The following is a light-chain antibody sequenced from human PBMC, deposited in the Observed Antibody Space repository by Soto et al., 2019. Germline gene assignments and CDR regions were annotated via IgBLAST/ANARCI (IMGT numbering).Light chain of an antibody. J-gene: IGKJ4*01. CDR3: QKYNSAPLT. Sequence: DIQMTQSPSSLSASVGDRVTITCRASQGISNFVAWYQQQPGKVPNLLIYSASTLQSGVPSRFSGSGSGTDFTLTISGLQPADVATYYCQKYNSAPLTFGGGTKVEI. V-gene: IGKV1-27*01. CDR2: SAS. CDR1: QGISNF.